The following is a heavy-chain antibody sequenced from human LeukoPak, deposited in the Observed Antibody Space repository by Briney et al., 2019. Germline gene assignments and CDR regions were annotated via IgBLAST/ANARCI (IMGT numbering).Heavy chain of an antibody. CDR3: AQTHRGYYDFWSGYLDY. V-gene: IGHV1-69*04. J-gene: IGHJ4*02. CDR1: GGTFSSYA. D-gene: IGHD3-3*01. Sequence: SVKVSCKASGGTFSSYAISWVRPAPGQGLEWMGRIIPILGIANYAQKFQGRVTITADKSTSTAYMELSSLRSEDTAVYYCAQTHRGYYDFWSGYLDYWGQGTLVTVSS. CDR2: IIPILGIA.